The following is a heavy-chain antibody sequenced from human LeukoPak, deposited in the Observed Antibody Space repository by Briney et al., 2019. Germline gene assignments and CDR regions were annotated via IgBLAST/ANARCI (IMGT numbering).Heavy chain of an antibody. Sequence: SQTLSLTCAISEYSVSSNSAAWNWIRQSPSRGLEWLGRTYYRSRWYNDSAVSVKSRITINPDTSKNQFSLQLNSVTPEDTAVYYCARGRYFDWLPMGGYFQHWGQGTLVIVSS. V-gene: IGHV6-1*01. CDR2: TYYRSRWYN. CDR1: EYSVSSNSAA. J-gene: IGHJ1*01. CDR3: ARGRYFDWLPMGGYFQH. D-gene: IGHD3-9*01.